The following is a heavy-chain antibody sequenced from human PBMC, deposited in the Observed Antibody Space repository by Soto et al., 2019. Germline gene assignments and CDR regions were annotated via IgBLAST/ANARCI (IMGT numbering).Heavy chain of an antibody. Sequence: EVQLLESGGGLVQPGGSLRLSCVASGFTFSSYAMSWVRQAPGKGLEWVSAIGGSGGSTYYADSVKGRFTISRDNSKNTLYLQMYSLRGDDTAVYYCAKARSSWAYYYGLDVWGQGTTVTVSS. D-gene: IGHD6-13*01. CDR1: GFTFSSYA. CDR3: AKARSSWAYYYGLDV. V-gene: IGHV3-23*01. CDR2: IGGSGGST. J-gene: IGHJ6*02.